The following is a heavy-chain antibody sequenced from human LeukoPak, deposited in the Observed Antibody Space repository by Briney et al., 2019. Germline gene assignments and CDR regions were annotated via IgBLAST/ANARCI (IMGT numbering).Heavy chain of an antibody. Sequence: SETLSLTCAVYGGSFSGYYWSWIRQPPGKGLEWIGEINHSGSTNYNPSLKSRVTISVDTSKNQFSLKLSSVTAADTAVYYCARKATNYYDSSGYYGLNWFDPWGQGTLVTVSS. V-gene: IGHV4-34*01. CDR2: INHSGST. D-gene: IGHD3-22*01. CDR1: GGSFSGYY. CDR3: ARKATNYYDSSGYYGLNWFDP. J-gene: IGHJ5*02.